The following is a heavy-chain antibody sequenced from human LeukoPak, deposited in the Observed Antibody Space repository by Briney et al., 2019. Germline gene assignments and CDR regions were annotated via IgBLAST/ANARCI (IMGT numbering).Heavy chain of an antibody. Sequence: SGGSLRLSCAASGFTFSSYAMSWVRQAPGKGLEWVSAISGSGGSTYYADSVKGRFTISRDNSKNTLYLQMNSLRAEDAAVYYCAKSYDGSGSYYILVDAFDYWGQGTLVTVSS. V-gene: IGHV3-23*01. CDR2: ISGSGGST. CDR3: AKSYDGSGSYYILVDAFDY. CDR1: GFTFSSYA. D-gene: IGHD3-10*01. J-gene: IGHJ4*02.